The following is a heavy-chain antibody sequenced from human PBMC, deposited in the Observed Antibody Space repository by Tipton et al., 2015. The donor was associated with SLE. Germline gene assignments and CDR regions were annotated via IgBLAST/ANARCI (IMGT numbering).Heavy chain of an antibody. CDR1: GYTFTNYW. V-gene: IGHV5-51*01. CDR2: IYPDDSET. CDR3: ARGYNYLDP. Sequence: QLVQSGAEVKKPGESLKISCKGSGYTFTNYWIAWVRQMPGKGLEWMGVIYPDDSETIYSPSFQAQVTISADKSINTAYLHWSSLKASDTGMYYCARGYNYLDPWGQGTLVTVSS. D-gene: IGHD1-1*01. J-gene: IGHJ5*02.